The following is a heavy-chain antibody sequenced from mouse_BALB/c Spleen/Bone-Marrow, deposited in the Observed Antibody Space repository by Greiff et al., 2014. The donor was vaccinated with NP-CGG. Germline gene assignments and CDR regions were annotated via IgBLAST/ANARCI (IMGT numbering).Heavy chain of an antibody. CDR2: IYPGDGDT. J-gene: IGHJ4*01. CDR3: ARNYYFGSSWSAMDY. Sequence: QVQLQQSGVELARPGASVKLSCKASGYTFTSYWMQWVKQRPGQGLEWIWTIYPGDGDTRYTQKFKGKATLTADKSSTTAYMQLSSLASEDSAVYYCARNYYFGSSWSAMDYWGQGTSVAVSS. D-gene: IGHD1-1*01. V-gene: IGHV1-87*01. CDR1: GYTFTSYW.